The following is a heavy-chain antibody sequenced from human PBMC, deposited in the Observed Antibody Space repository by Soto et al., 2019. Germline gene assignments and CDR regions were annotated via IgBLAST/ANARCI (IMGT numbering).Heavy chain of an antibody. J-gene: IGHJ5*01. D-gene: IGHD3-10*02. CDR1: GGSISSYY. CDR2: IFYSGST. Sequence: QVQLQESGPGLVKPSETLSLTCTVSGGSISSYYWSWIRQPPGKGLEWIGFIFYSGSTSYNPSLTSRVTISIETSEYQFSLKLNSVPAADTAVYYCASMIGDPVLSFDSWGQGTLVAVSS. CDR3: ASMIGDPVLSFDS. V-gene: IGHV4-59*01.